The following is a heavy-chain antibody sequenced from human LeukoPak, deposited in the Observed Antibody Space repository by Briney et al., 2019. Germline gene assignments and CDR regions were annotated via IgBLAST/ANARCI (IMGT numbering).Heavy chain of an antibody. J-gene: IGHJ4*02. D-gene: IGHD2-2*01. CDR2: INPSGGST. Sequence: ASVKVSCKASGYTFTSYYIHWVRQAPGQGLECMGIINPSGGSTSYAQKFQGRFTVTTDSSTSTAYMELRNLTFDDTAVYYCARDGTSTDDYWGQGTLVTVSS. V-gene: IGHV1-46*01. CDR3: ARDGTSTDDY. CDR1: GYTFTSYY.